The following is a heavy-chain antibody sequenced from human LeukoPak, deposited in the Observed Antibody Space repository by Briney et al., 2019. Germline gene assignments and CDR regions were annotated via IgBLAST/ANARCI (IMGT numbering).Heavy chain of an antibody. CDR3: ASYTTVTTGFLDY. J-gene: IGHJ4*02. D-gene: IGHD4-11*01. V-gene: IGHV3-23*01. Sequence: GGSLRLSCAASGFTFSRYAMSWVRQAPGKGLEWVSGTSGSGGSTYYTDSVKGRFSISRDNSKNTLYLQMNNLRAEDTAVYYCASYTTVTTGFLDYWGQGTLVTVSS. CDR1: GFTFSRYA. CDR2: TSGSGGST.